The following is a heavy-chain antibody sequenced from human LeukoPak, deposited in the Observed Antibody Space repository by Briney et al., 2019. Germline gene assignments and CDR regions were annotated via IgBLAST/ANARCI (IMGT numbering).Heavy chain of an antibody. Sequence: GGSLRLSCAASGFTVFNYWVSWVRQAPGKGLEWVANINLDGSQKYYVDSLKGRFTISRDNAKNSLYLQMDSLRVEDTAVYYCARDVDYANPRHDYWGQGTLVTVSS. J-gene: IGHJ4*02. D-gene: IGHD4/OR15-4a*01. CDR1: GFTVFNYW. V-gene: IGHV3-7*01. CDR2: INLDGSQK. CDR3: ARDVDYANPRHDY.